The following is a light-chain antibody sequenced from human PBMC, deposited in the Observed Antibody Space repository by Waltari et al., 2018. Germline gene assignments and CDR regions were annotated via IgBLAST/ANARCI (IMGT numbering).Light chain of an antibody. CDR2: DVD. CDR3: SSDTTNTRF. CDR1: SSDVATYNR. V-gene: IGLV2-14*03. Sequence: QSALTQPASVSASLGQSITISCTGTSSDVATYNRVSWYQQYPGKAPELILYDVDNRASGVSNRVSGSKSGNTASLTIAGLQAEDEADYYCSSDTTNTRFFGGGTKLTVL. J-gene: IGLJ2*01.